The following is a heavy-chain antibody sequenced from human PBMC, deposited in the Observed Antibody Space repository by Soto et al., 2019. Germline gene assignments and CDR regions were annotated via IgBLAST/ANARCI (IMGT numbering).Heavy chain of an antibody. CDR2: IATTGETT. J-gene: IGHJ4*01. V-gene: IGHV3-23*01. CDR1: GFTFNTYD. D-gene: IGHD2-21*01. CDR3: LRHWGG. Sequence: EVQLLESRGGLVQPGGSLRLSCAASGFTFNTYDMSWVRQAPGTGLEWVSSIATTGETTFYADSVRGRFTISRDNSKNTLFLQINTLRADDTAIYYCLRHWGGWGHGTLVTVSS.